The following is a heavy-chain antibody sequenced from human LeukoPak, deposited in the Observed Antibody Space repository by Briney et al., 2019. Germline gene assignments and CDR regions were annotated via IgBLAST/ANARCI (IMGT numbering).Heavy chain of an antibody. J-gene: IGHJ5*02. Sequence: SETLSLTCAVYGGSFSGYYWSWIRQPPGKGLEWIGEINHSGSTNYNPSLKSRVTISVDTSKNQFSLKPSSVTAADTAVYYCATTVTIKMKYNWFDPWAREPWSPSPQ. CDR1: GGSFSGYY. V-gene: IGHV4-34*01. CDR2: INHSGST. D-gene: IGHD4-11*01. CDR3: ATTVTIKMKYNWFDP.